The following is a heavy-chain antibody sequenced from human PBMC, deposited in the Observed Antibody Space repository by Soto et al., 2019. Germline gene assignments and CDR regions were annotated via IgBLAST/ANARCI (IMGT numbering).Heavy chain of an antibody. Sequence: ESLKISCKGSGYSFTSYWIGWVRQMPGKGLEWMGIIYPGDSDTRYSPSFQGQATISADKSISTAYLQWSSLKASDTAMYYCARGIYCSSTSCLPFDYWGQGTLVTVSS. D-gene: IGHD2-2*01. V-gene: IGHV5-51*01. CDR1: GYSFTSYW. CDR2: IYPGDSDT. CDR3: ARGIYCSSTSCLPFDY. J-gene: IGHJ4*02.